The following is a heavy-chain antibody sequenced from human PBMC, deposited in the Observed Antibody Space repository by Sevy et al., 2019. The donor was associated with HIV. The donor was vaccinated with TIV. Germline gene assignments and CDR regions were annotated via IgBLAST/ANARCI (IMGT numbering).Heavy chain of an antibody. CDR2: INPNSGGT. CDR1: GYTFTGYY. D-gene: IGHD2-8*02. CDR3: ARETGISTGKRQYYFDY. V-gene: IGHV1-2*04. Sequence: ASVKVSCKASGYTFTGYYIHWVRQAPGQGLEWMGWINPNSGGTNYAQKFQGWVTMTRVTSISTAYMELSRLRSDDTAVYYCARETGISTGKRQYYFDYWGQGTLVTVSS. J-gene: IGHJ4*02.